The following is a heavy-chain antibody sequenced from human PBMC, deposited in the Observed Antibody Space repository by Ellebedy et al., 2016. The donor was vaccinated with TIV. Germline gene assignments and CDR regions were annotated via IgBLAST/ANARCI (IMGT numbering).Heavy chain of an antibody. CDR1: GYAFTHYG. J-gene: IGHJ4*02. CDR2: INGGDGYP. CDR3: ARSGDAWGIDF. Sequence: AASVKVSCKASGYAFTHYGLHWVRQPPGQGLEWMAWINGGDGYPKYSWKFQGRVSFTRDTSATTAYMGLSSLTSEDTAVYYCARSGDAWGIDFWGQGTLVTVSS. V-gene: IGHV1-3*01. D-gene: IGHD3-16*01.